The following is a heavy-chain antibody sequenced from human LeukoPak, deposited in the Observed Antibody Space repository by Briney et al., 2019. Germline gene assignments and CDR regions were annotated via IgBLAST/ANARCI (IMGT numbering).Heavy chain of an antibody. J-gene: IGHJ3*02. V-gene: IGHV4-39*01. Sequence: SETLSLTCTVSGGSISSSSYYWGWIRQPPGKGLEWIGSIYYSGSTYYNPSLKSRVTTSVDTSKNQFSLKLSSVTAADTAVYYCARQPEDEFLMPPNDRPYNAFDIWGQGTMVTVSS. CDR3: ARQPEDEFLMPPNDRPYNAFDI. CDR2: IYYSGST. D-gene: IGHD3-3*01. CDR1: GGSISSSSYY.